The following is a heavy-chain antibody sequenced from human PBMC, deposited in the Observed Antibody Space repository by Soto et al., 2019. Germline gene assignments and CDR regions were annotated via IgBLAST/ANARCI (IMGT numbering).Heavy chain of an antibody. CDR1: GFTVSSKY. D-gene: IGHD3-16*02. CDR3: ARDRSPNGMDV. Sequence: GGSLRLSCAASGFTVSSKYMSWVRQAPGRGLEWVSLIYSGSSTSYADSVKGRFTISRDNSKNTLYLQMNSLRAEDTAVYYCARDRSPNGMDVWGQGTTVTVSS. CDR2: IYSGSST. J-gene: IGHJ6*02. V-gene: IGHV3-66*01.